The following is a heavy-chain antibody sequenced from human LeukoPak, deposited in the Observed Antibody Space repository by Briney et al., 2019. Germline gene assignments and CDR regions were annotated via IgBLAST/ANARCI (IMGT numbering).Heavy chain of an antibody. CDR1: GGSISSYY. CDR2: IYHSGST. D-gene: IGHD6-19*01. V-gene: IGHV4-38-2*02. J-gene: IGHJ4*02. CDR3: ARYLAVAAPDY. Sequence: SETLSLTCTVSGGSISSYYWGWTRQPPGKGLEWIGSIYHSGSTYYNPSLKSRVTISVDTSKNQFSLKLSSVTAADTAVYYCARYLAVAAPDYWGQGTLVTVSS.